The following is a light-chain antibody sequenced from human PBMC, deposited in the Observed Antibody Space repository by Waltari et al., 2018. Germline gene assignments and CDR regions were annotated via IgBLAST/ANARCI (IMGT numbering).Light chain of an antibody. V-gene: IGKV4-1*01. CDR1: QSVLFSSSNKNY. J-gene: IGKJ1*01. Sequence: DIVMTQSPDSLAVSLGERAPINCKSSQSVLFSSSNKNYLAWYQQKPGQPPTLLIYWSSTRESGVPDRFSGSGSGRDVTLTISSLQAEDVAVYYCQQYYSGRTFGQGTKVEIK. CDR2: WSS. CDR3: QQYYSGRT.